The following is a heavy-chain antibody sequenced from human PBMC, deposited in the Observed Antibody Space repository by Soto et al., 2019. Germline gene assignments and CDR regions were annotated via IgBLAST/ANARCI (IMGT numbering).Heavy chain of an antibody. CDR2: IIPIFGTA. D-gene: IGHD6-13*01. CDR3: ASSGYSSSWYTIRSKSNLFDP. Sequence: QVQLVQSGAEVKKPGSSVKVSCKASGGTFSSYAISWVRQAPGQGLEWMGGIIPIFGTANYAQKFQGRVTITADESTSTAYMELSSLRSEDTAVYYCASSGYSSSWYTIRSKSNLFDPWGQGTLVTVSS. V-gene: IGHV1-69*01. CDR1: GGTFSSYA. J-gene: IGHJ5*02.